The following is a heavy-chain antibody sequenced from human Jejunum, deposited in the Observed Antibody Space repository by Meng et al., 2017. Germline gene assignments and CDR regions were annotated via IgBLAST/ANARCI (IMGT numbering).Heavy chain of an antibody. CDR1: AASISSHY. J-gene: IGHJ4*02. V-gene: IGHV4-4*07. CDR2: ISSSGSA. Sequence: AQLEGPGPGLVKPSETLSLTCTVSAASISSHYWNWIRQPAGKGLEWIGRISSSGSASYNPSLKSRVTMSIDTSKNQFSLKLTSVTAADTAVYFCARDPFRSSFDYWGQGMLVTVSS. D-gene: IGHD2-2*01. CDR3: ARDPFRSSFDY.